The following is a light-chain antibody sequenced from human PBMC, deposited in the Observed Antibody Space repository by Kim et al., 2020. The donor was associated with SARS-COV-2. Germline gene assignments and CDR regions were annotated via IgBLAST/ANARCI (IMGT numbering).Light chain of an antibody. CDR1: QSVDTQ. J-gene: IGKJ1*01. V-gene: IGKV3-15*01. CDR3: QQYRNWITWT. Sequence: SPGERVTVSCRASQSVDTQVAWYQQKSGQAPRLLVYSASVRATGIPPRFSGSGSGTEFTLTISSLQSEDFAVYYCQQYRNWITWTFGQGTKVDIK. CDR2: SAS.